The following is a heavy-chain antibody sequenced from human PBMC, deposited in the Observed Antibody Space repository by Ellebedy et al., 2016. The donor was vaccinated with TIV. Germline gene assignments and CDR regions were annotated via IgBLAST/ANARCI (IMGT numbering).Heavy chain of an antibody. Sequence: GESLKISXTTSGFTFGDYGMSWFRQAPGKGLEWVGLITSKPYGGTTKYAASVKGRFTISRDDSKSIAYLQMSSLKIEDTAVYYCGRQFPKSAYYYYRDVWGKGTTVTVSS. V-gene: IGHV3-49*03. CDR1: GFTFGDYG. D-gene: IGHD2-21*01. CDR3: GRQFPKSAYYYYRDV. J-gene: IGHJ6*03. CDR2: ITSKPYGGTT.